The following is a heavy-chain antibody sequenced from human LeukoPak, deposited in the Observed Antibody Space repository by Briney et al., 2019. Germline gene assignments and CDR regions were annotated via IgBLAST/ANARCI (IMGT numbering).Heavy chain of an antibody. CDR3: AKGSEGRFLEWLSSHAFDI. CDR1: GFTFSSYA. D-gene: IGHD3-3*01. CDR2: ISGSGGST. J-gene: IGHJ3*02. Sequence: GGSLRLSCAASGFTFSSYAMSWVRQAPGKGLEWVSAISGSGGSTYYADSVKGRFTISRDNSKNTLYLQMNSLRAEDTAVYYCAKGSEGRFLEWLSSHAFDIWGQGTMVTVSS. V-gene: IGHV3-23*01.